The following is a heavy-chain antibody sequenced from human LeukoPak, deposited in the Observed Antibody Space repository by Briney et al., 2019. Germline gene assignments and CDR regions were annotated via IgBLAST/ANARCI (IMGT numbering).Heavy chain of an antibody. D-gene: IGHD2-2*01. Sequence: GASVKVSCKASGGTFSSYAISWVRQAPGQGLEWMGGIIPIFGTANYAQKFQGRVTITTDESTSTAYMELSSLRSEDTAVYYCARDTSDQLTGHYFDYWGQGTLVTVSS. J-gene: IGHJ4*02. CDR3: ARDTSDQLTGHYFDY. CDR1: GGTFSSYA. CDR2: IIPIFGTA. V-gene: IGHV1-69*05.